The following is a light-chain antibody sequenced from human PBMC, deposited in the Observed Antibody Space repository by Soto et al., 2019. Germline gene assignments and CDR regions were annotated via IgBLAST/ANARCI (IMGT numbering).Light chain of an antibody. J-gene: IGKJ4*01. Sequence: DIQMTQSPSSLSASVGDRVTITCQASHDISNYLSWYQQKPGKAPKLLIYDTSKLETGVPSRLSGSGSGTDFTFTISSLQPEDIATYYCQQYYNLPLTFGGGTKVEIK. CDR1: HDISNY. CDR3: QQYYNLPLT. CDR2: DTS. V-gene: IGKV1-33*01.